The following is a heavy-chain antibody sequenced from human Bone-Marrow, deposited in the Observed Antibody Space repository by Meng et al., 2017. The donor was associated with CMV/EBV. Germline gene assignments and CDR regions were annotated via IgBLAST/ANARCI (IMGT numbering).Heavy chain of an antibody. CDR3: AKAAVFEKIVVVPTAIDS. CDR1: GFTFSSYA. CDR2: ISGSGGGT. Sequence: GESLKISCAASGFTFSSYAMSWVRQAPGKGLEWVSTISGSGGGTYYADSVKGRFTISRDDSKNTLFLQMNSLRVEDTAMYYCAKAAVFEKIVVVPTAIDSWGRGTLVTVSS. J-gene: IGHJ5*01. V-gene: IGHV3-23*01. D-gene: IGHD2-2*01.